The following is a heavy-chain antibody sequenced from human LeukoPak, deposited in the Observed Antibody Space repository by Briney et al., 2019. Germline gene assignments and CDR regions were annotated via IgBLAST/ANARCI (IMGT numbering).Heavy chain of an antibody. Sequence: PGRSLRLSCAASGFTLSNCGMHWVRQGPGKGLEWVSVIYSGGDTYYADSVKGRFTISRDNSKNTLYLQMNSLRAEDTAVYYCARVRFDYYNGMNVWGQGTTVTVSS. J-gene: IGHJ6*02. CDR2: IYSGGDT. D-gene: IGHD3-10*01. V-gene: IGHV3-66*02. CDR1: GFTLSNCG. CDR3: ARVRFDYYNGMNV.